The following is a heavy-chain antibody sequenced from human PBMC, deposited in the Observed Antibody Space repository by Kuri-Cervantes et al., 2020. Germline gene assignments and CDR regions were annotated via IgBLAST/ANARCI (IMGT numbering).Heavy chain of an antibody. CDR1: GFTFSNAW. CDR2: ISESQTII. D-gene: IGHD2-2*01. CDR3: ARRRAGHQFDY. Sequence: ETLSLTCAASGFTFSNAWMSWVRQAPGKGLEWVSYISESQTIIKYADSVKGRFTIFRDNAKNSLYMQMNSLRAEDTAVYYCARRRAGHQFDYWGQGTLVTVSS. V-gene: IGHV3-48*01. J-gene: IGHJ4*02.